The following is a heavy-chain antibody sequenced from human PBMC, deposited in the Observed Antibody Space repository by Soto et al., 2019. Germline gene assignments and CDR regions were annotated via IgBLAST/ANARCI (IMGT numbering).Heavy chain of an antibody. D-gene: IGHD2-21*02. J-gene: IGHJ3*02. CDR1: GGSISSYY. CDR3: ARGVVVVTAIPYFDI. V-gene: IGHV4-59*01. CDR2: IYYSGST. Sequence: QVQLQESGPGLVKPSETLSLTCTVSGGSISSYYWSWIRQPPGKGLEWIGYIYYSGSTNYNPSLKSRVTISVDTSKNQFSLKLSSVTAADTAVYYCARGVVVVTAIPYFDIWGQGTMVTVSS.